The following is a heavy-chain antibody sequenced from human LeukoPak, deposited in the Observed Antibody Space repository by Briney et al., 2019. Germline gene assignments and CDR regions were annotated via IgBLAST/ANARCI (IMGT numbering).Heavy chain of an antibody. CDR1: GGTFSSYA. V-gene: IGHV1-69*01. CDR3: AREGYCSSTSCSLGY. J-gene: IGHJ4*02. D-gene: IGHD2-2*01. Sequence: ASVKVSCKAPGGTFSSYAISWVRQAPGQGLEWMGGIIPIFGTANYAQKFQGRVTITADESTSTAYMELSSLRSEDTAVYYCAREGYCSSTSCSLGYWGQGTLVTVSS. CDR2: IIPIFGTA.